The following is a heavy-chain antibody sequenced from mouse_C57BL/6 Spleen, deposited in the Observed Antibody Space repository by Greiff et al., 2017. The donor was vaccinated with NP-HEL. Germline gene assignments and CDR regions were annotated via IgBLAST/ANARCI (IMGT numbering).Heavy chain of an antibody. V-gene: IGHV1-76*01. CDR3: ARADDCYGTFYFDY. CDR2: IYPGSGNT. Sequence: QVQLQQSGAELVRPGASVKLSCKASGYTFTDYNINWVKQRPGQGLEWIARIYPGSGNTYYNEKFKGKATLTAEKSSSTAYMQLSSLTSEDSAVYFCARADDCYGTFYFDYWGQGTTLTVSS. D-gene: IGHD1-1*01. CDR1: GYTFTDYN. J-gene: IGHJ2*01.